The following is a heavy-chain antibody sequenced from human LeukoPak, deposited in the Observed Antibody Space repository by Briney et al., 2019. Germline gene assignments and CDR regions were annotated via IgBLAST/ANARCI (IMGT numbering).Heavy chain of an antibody. V-gene: IGHV4-31*03. D-gene: IGHD3-22*01. CDR1: GGSISSGGYY. CDR2: IYYSGST. J-gene: IGHJ4*02. CDR3: ARRISRYYDSSGFPFDY. Sequence: SETLSLTCTVSGGSISSGGYYWSWIRQHPGKGLEWIGYIYYSGSTYYNPSLKSRVTISVDTSKNQFSLKLSSVTAADTAVYYCARRISRYYDSSGFPFDYWGQGTLVTVSS.